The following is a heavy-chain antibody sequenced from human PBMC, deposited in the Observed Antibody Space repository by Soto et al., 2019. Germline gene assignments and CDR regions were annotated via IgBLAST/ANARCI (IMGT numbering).Heavy chain of an antibody. V-gene: IGHV5-51*01. CDR2: IYPGDSDT. CDR1: GYSFTSYW. J-gene: IGHJ4*02. Sequence: GESLKISCKGSGYSFTSYWIGWVRQMPGKGLEWMGIIYPGDSDTRYSPSFQGQVTISADKSISTAYLQWSSLKASDTAMYYCAKFVNQYYYDSSGYYSTINYFAYWGQGTLVTVSS. CDR3: AKFVNQYYYDSSGYYSTINYFAY. D-gene: IGHD3-22*01.